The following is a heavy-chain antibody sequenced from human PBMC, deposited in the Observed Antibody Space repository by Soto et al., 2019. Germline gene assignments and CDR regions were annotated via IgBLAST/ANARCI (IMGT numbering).Heavy chain of an antibody. CDR1: GGSIGSYY. Sequence: SSETLSLTCSVSGGSIGSYYWSWIRQPPGKGLEWIGYIFYSGSTNYNPSFQRRLTISVDTSKNQFSMKLSSVTAADTAVYYCARVVDYDALTGYYRGAGWFDPWGQGTLVT. D-gene: IGHD3-9*01. CDR2: IFYSGST. CDR3: ARVVDYDALTGYYRGAGWFDP. J-gene: IGHJ5*01. V-gene: IGHV4-59*01.